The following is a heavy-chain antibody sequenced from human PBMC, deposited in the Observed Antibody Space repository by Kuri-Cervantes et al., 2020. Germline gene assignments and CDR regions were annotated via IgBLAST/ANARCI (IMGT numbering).Heavy chain of an antibody. D-gene: IGHD3-16*01. Sequence: DSVKVSCKVSGYTLTELSMHWVRQAPGKGLDWMGGFDPEDGETIYAQKFQGRANMARDTSINTAYMELSSLRTEDTAVYYCAREVCVGGKYFDYWVQGALVTVSS. J-gene: IGHJ4*02. CDR1: GYTLTELS. CDR2: FDPEDGET. V-gene: IGHV1-24*01. CDR3: AREVCVGGKYFDY.